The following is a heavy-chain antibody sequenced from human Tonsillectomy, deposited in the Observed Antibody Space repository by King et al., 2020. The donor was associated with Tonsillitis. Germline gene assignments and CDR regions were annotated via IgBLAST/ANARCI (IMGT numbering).Heavy chain of an antibody. V-gene: IGHV3-33*06. CDR2: LSHDGSAK. J-gene: IGHJ3*02. Sequence: EQLVQSGGGVVQPGRSLRLSCAASGFTFSDYGMHWVRQAPGKGLECVATLSHDGSAKYYADSVKGRFTISRDNSKNTLYLRMSSLRAADTAIYYCANLPIDSFDIGGQGTMVTVSS. CDR1: GFTFSDYG. CDR3: ANLPIDSFDI.